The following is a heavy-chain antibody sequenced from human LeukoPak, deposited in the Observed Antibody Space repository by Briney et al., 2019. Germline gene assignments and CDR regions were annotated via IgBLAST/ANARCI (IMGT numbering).Heavy chain of an antibody. J-gene: IGHJ5*02. CDR1: GGSISSSPYY. Sequence: PSETLSLTCTVSGGSISSSPYYWGWIRQPPGKGLEWIGSIYYSGTTHYNPSLESRVTISVDTSRKQFFLRLSSVTAADTAMYYCARGRCSSTSCSPYGWFDPWGQGTLVTVSS. D-gene: IGHD2-2*01. V-gene: IGHV4-39*07. CDR2: IYYSGTT. CDR3: ARGRCSSTSCSPYGWFDP.